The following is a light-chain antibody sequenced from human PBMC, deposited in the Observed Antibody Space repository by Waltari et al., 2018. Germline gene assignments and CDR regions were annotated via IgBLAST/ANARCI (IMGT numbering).Light chain of an antibody. CDR2: KTS. CDR3: QQYNLFPWT. J-gene: IGKJ1*01. V-gene: IGKV1-5*03. Sequence: DIHMTQSPSTLSPSLGHRVTITCRASQSASKWLAWYQQKPGKAPKLLIDKTSTLNAEVPSRFSGSGSGTEFTLTISSLQPEDFATYYCQQYNLFPWTFGQGTKVEVK. CDR1: QSASKW.